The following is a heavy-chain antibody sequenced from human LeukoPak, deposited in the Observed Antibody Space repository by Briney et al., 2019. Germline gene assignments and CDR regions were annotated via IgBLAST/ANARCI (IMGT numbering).Heavy chain of an antibody. Sequence: SETLSLTCTVSGDSIRSNNYYWGWIRKPPGKGLEWIGSIYDTGSTFYIPSLKSRVIISVDTSKNQFSLKLSSATAADTAVYYCQSRFLEWLLDYWGQGTLVTVSS. CDR2: IYDTGST. V-gene: IGHV4-39*01. CDR1: GDSIRSNNYY. CDR3: QSRFLEWLLDY. D-gene: IGHD3-3*01. J-gene: IGHJ4*02.